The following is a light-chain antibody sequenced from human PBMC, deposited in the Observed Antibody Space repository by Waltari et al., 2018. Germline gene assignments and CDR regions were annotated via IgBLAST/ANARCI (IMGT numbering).Light chain of an antibody. CDR2: WAS. CDR3: QQYYTPPFT. V-gene: IGKV4-1*01. J-gene: IGKJ3*01. CDR1: QSVLYASVNKNH. Sequence: DIVMTQSPDSLAVSLGERATLNCKSSQSVLYASVNKNHLAWYQQKPGQPPKLLIFWASTRDSGVPYRFSGSGSGADFTLTISSLQAEDVAVYYCQQYYTPPFTFGPGTKVEIK.